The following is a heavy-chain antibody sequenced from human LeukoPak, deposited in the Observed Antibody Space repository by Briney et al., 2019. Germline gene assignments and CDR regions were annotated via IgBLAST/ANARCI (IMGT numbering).Heavy chain of an antibody. CDR2: INSDGGIT. V-gene: IGHV3-74*01. CDR3: TREAEGDYYFDY. Sequence: GGSLRLSCAASGFIFSSYWMQWVRQVPGKGLVWVSRINSDGGITTYADSVKGRFTISRDNARNTLYLQMNSLRAEDTAVYYCTREAEGDYYFDYWGQGTLVTVSS. CDR1: GFIFSSYW. J-gene: IGHJ4*02. D-gene: IGHD2-21*02.